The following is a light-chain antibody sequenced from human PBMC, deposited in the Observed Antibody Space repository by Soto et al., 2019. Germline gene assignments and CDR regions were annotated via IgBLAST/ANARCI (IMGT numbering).Light chain of an antibody. V-gene: IGKV1-39*01. CDR1: QSISSY. Sequence: IHMTQSASSLSASVGNRVTIACRASQSISSYLNWYQQKQGKAPKLLIYAASSLQSGVPARFSGSGYGTDFNLTISSLQTEDFVTYYCQQSYSTPITFGQGTRLEIK. CDR3: QQSYSTPIT. CDR2: AAS. J-gene: IGKJ5*01.